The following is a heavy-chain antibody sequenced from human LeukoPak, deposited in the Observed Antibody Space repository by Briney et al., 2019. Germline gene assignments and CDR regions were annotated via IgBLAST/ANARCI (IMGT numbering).Heavy chain of an antibody. CDR3: ASPYDYGDHYLDALHI. CDR1: GDTFSSFA. J-gene: IGHJ3*02. D-gene: IGHD4-17*01. CDR2: TIPLFGTA. V-gene: IGHV1-69*06. Sequence: ASVKVSCKASGDTFSSFAVSWVRQAPGQGLEWMGRTIPLFGTADYAQRYQGRVTISADNSLNTAYLELSSLTSEDTAVYYCASPYDYGDHYLDALHIWGQGTIVTVSS.